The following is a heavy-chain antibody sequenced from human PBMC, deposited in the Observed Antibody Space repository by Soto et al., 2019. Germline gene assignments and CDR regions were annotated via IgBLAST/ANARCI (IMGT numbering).Heavy chain of an antibody. D-gene: IGHD1-26*01. CDR1: GYSFSNTW. V-gene: IGHV5-51*01. J-gene: IGHJ6*02. Sequence: PGESLKISCKGSGYSFSNTWINWVRQMPGKGLEWMGIIYPGNSDTRYSPSFHGQVTISADKSISTAYLQWSSLKASDTAMYYCARADSGSYPYYYYYYGMDVWGQGTTVTVSS. CDR3: ARADSGSYPYYYYYYGMDV. CDR2: IYPGNSDT.